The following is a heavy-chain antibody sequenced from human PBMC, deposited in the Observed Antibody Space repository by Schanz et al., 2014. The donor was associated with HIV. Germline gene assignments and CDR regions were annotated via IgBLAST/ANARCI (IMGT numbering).Heavy chain of an antibody. Sequence: QVQLVESGGGLVKPGGSLRLSCAASEFTFSEYYMNWIRQAPGRGLEFISSISNSGSNIYYADSVKGRFTISRDNAENTLFLQMDNLRVDDTAVYHCARRTWGAFDLWGQGTTVSVSS. CDR3: ARRTWGAFDL. V-gene: IGHV3-11*01. CDR2: ISNSGSNI. D-gene: IGHD7-27*01. J-gene: IGHJ3*01. CDR1: EFTFSEYY.